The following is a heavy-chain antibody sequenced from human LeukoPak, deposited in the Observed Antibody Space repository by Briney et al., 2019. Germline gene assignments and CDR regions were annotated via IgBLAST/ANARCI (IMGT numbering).Heavy chain of an antibody. CDR2: ISAYNGNT. D-gene: IGHD4-17*01. CDR1: GYTFTSYG. V-gene: IGHV1-18*01. CDR3: ARDKKISTVTPNWFDP. J-gene: IGHJ5*02. Sequence: GASVKVSCKASGYTFTSYGISWVRQAPGQGLEWIGWISAYNGNTNYAQKLQGRVTMTTDTSTSTAYMELRSLRSDDTAVYYCARDKKISTVTPNWFDPWGQGTLVTVSS.